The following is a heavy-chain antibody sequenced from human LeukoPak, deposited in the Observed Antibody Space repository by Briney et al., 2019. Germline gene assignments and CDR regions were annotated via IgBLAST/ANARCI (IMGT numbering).Heavy chain of an antibody. CDR1: GGSISSGGYS. V-gene: IGHV4-30-2*01. CDR2: IYHSGST. Sequence: SETLSLTCAVSGGSISSGGYSWSWIRQPPGKGLEWIGYIYHSGSTYYNPSLKSRVTISVDRSKNQFSLKLSSVTAADTAVYYCARASYDIVTGALDAFDIWGQGTMVTVSS. CDR3: ARASYDIVTGALDAFDI. J-gene: IGHJ3*02. D-gene: IGHD3-9*01.